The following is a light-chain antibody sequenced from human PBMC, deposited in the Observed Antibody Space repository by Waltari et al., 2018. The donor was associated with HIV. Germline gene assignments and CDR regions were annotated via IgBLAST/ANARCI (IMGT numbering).Light chain of an antibody. CDR3: GAWDSSLSAVV. J-gene: IGLJ1*01. V-gene: IGLV1-51*01. Sequence: QSVSTQPPSVSAAPGQKVTISCSGSSSNIGNNQVSWYQQFPGTAPKLLICENNKRPSGIPNRFSASKSDTSATLGITGRQTGDEAEYYCGAWDSSLSAVVFGTGTKVTVL. CDR1: SSNIGNNQ. CDR2: ENN.